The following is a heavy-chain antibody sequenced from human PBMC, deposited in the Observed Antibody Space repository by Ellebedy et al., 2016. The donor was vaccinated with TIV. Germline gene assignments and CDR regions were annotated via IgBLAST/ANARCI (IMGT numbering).Heavy chain of an antibody. J-gene: IGHJ4*02. CDR1: RFTFSSYA. Sequence: GESLKISCEASRFTFSSYAMHWVRQAPGKGLEWVGVISHDGRNTYYPDSGKGRLTISRDNSKNTLFLQMASVRPEDTAVYYCAREGDQYYLDYWGQGTLVTVSS. D-gene: IGHD2-21*02. V-gene: IGHV3-30*04. CDR3: AREGDQYYLDY. CDR2: ISHDGRNT.